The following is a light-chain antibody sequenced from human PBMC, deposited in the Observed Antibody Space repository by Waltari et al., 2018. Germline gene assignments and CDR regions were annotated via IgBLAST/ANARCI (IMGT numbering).Light chain of an antibody. CDR2: DVT. Sequence: QSALTQPASVSGSPGQSITISCTGSSSDVGRYNYVSWYQQFQDRAPKLIIYDVTNRPSGVSNRFSGSKSANTASLTISGLQPEDEAEYYCASYNPGSTLVFGGGTKLTVL. J-gene: IGLJ3*02. CDR3: ASYNPGSTLV. V-gene: IGLV2-14*01. CDR1: SSDVGRYNY.